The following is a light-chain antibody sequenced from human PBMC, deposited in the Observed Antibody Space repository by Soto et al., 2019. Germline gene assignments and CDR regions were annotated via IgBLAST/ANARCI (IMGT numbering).Light chain of an antibody. J-gene: IGKJ1*01. CDR2: GKS. CDR1: QRINGNY. V-gene: IGKV3-20*01. Sequence: VLTQSPGTLSLSPGDSATLSCRVSQRINGNYLPWYQQKTGQAPRLLIFGKSSRATGIPDRFIGGGSGTDLNLTISRLEPEDFAVYYCQKCGSLPGTCGQGTKVDIK. CDR3: QKCGSLPGT.